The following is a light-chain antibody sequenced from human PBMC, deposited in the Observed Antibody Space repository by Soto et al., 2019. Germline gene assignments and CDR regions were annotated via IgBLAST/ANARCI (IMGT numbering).Light chain of an antibody. CDR3: CSFAGSYSYV. CDR2: DVT. J-gene: IGLJ1*01. V-gene: IGLV2-11*01. Sequence: QSAMTHARGVSAIPGQSVTISCTATSSDVGRYDYVSWYQQHPGKAPKLIVYDVTERPSGVPDRFSGSKSGNTASLTISGLQAEDEADYSCCSFAGSYSYVFGTGTKVTVL. CDR1: SSDVGRYDY.